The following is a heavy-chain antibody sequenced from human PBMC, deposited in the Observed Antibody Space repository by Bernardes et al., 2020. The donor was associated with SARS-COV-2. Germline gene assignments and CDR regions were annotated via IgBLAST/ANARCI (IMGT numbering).Heavy chain of an antibody. CDR2: ISGSGGST. Sequence: GGSLRLSCAASGFTFSSYAMSWVRQAPGKGLEWVSTISGSGGSTYYADSVKGRFTISRDNSKNTLYLQMNSLRAEDTAVYYCAKDRQWYYDILTGYYDGEETPHYYYGMDVWGQGTTVTVS. CDR1: GFTFSSYA. D-gene: IGHD3-9*01. CDR3: AKDRQWYYDILTGYYDGEETPHYYYGMDV. V-gene: IGHV3-23*01. J-gene: IGHJ6*02.